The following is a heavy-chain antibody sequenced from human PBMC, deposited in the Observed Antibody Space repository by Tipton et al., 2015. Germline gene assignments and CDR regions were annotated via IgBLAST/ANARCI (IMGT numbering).Heavy chain of an antibody. Sequence: TLSLTCSVSGGSISTYYWSWIRQPPGKGLEWIGYVYYSGSTSYNPSLKSRVTMSADTSRNQFSLKLSSVTAADTAMYYCAREAYSYSRDYYFEFWGRGTLVNVSS. CDR1: GGSISTYY. CDR2: VYYSGST. V-gene: IGHV4-59*01. D-gene: IGHD3-22*01. CDR3: AREAYSYSRDYYFEF. J-gene: IGHJ4*02.